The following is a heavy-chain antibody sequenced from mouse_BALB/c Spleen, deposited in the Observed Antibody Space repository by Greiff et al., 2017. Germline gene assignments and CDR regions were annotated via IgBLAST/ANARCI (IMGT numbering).Heavy chain of an antibody. Sequence: QVQLQQSGPELVKPGASVKISCKASGYAFSSTWMNWVKQRPGQGLEWIGRIYPGDGDTNYNGKFKGKATLTVDKSSSTAYMQRSSLTSVDSAVYVCAREGYYGSSHYYAMDYWGQGTSVTVSS. V-gene: IGHV1-82*01. CDR1: GYAFSSTW. CDR2: IYPGDGDT. J-gene: IGHJ4*01. CDR3: AREGYYGSSHYYAMDY. D-gene: IGHD1-1*01.